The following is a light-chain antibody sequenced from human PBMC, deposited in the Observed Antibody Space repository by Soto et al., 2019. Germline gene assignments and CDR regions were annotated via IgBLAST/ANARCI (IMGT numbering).Light chain of an antibody. CDR1: SGDIGGYNY. V-gene: IGLV2-14*01. CDR3: SSYTSSSTRV. CDR2: EVT. Sequence: QSALTQPASVSGSPGQSITISCTGTSGDIGGYNYVSWYQQYSGKAPKLIIFEVTNRPSGVSDRFSGSKSGDTASLTISGLQAEDEADYYCSSYTSSSTRVFGTGTKVTVL. J-gene: IGLJ1*01.